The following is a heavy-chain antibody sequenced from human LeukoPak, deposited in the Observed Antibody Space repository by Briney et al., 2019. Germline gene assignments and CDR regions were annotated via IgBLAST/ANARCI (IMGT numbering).Heavy chain of an antibody. J-gene: IGHJ4*02. CDR2: ISSSSSYI. Sequence: GGSLRLSCAASGFTFSSYSMNWVRQAPGKGLEWVSSISSSSSYIYYADSVKGRFTISRDNAKNSLYLQMNSLRAEDTAVYYCARDKTTVTTLDYWGQGTLVTGSS. CDR1: GFTFSSYS. V-gene: IGHV3-21*01. D-gene: IGHD4-17*01. CDR3: ARDKTTVTTLDY.